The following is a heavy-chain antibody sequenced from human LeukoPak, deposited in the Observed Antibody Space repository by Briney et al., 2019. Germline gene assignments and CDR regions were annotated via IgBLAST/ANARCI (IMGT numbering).Heavy chain of an antibody. Sequence: SETLSLTCTVSGGTVSSGNYWSWIRQPPGKGLEWIGYIYYSGGTNYNPSLKSRVTISVDTSKNQFSLKLSSVTAADTAMYYCARERWLGHSLDYWGQGTLVTVSS. D-gene: IGHD6-19*01. CDR1: GGTVSSGNY. CDR2: IYYSGGT. CDR3: ARERWLGHSLDY. J-gene: IGHJ4*02. V-gene: IGHV4-61*01.